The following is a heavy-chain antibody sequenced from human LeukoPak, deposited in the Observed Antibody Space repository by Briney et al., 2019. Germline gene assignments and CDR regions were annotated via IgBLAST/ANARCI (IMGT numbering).Heavy chain of an antibody. Sequence: GGSLRLSCAASGFTFSSYWMSWVRQAPGKGLEWVANIKQDGSEKYYVDSVKGRFTISRDNSKNTLYLQMNSLRAEDTAVYYCARAAAGLIYYYYGMDVWGQGTTVTVSS. CDR3: ARAAAGLIYYYYGMDV. V-gene: IGHV3-7*01. D-gene: IGHD6-13*01. J-gene: IGHJ6*02. CDR2: IKQDGSEK. CDR1: GFTFSSYW.